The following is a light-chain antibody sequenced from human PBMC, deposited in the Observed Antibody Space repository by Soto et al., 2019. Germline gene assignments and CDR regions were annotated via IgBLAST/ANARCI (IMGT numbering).Light chain of an antibody. CDR3: QQYDNSPYT. J-gene: IGKJ2*01. CDR2: GAS. V-gene: IGKV3-20*01. CDR1: QSISSSY. Sequence: EIVLTQSPGTLSLSPGEGATLSCRASQSISSSYLAWYQQKPGQAPRLLIYGASFRATGIPDRFSGSGSGTDFTLTINRLEPEDFAVYYCQQYDNSPYTFGQGTKVEIK.